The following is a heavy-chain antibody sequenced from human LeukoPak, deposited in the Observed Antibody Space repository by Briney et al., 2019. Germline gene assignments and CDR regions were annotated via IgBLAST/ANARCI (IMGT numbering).Heavy chain of an antibody. CDR3: ARKGTGEFDY. V-gene: IGHV3-21*01. CDR1: GFTFDDYG. CDR2: ISSSSSYI. J-gene: IGHJ4*02. Sequence: PGGSLRLSCAASGFTFDDYGMNWVRQAPGKGLEWVSSISSSSSYIYYADSVRGRFTISRDNAKNSLYLQMNSLRAEDTAVYYCARKGTGEFDYWGQGTLVTVSS. D-gene: IGHD7-27*01.